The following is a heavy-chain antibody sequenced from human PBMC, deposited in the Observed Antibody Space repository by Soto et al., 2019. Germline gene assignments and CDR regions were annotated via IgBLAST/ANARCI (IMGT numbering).Heavy chain of an antibody. CDR2: ITANGATT. J-gene: IGHJ4*02. V-gene: IGHV3-23*01. CDR3: VRRDDLECLFFDY. CDR1: GFTFSSYA. D-gene: IGHD3-3*01. Sequence: PGGSLRLSCAASGFTFSSYAMSWVRQAPGKGLEWVSSITANGATTYYADSVKGRLTISRDNFRNTLFLHMNSLRAEDTAIYYCVRRDDLECLFFDYWGQGTPVTVSS.